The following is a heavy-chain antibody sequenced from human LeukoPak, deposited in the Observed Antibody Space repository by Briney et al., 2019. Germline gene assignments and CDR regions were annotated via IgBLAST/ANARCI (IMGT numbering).Heavy chain of an antibody. CDR1: GGSISSGGYY. CDR2: IYYSGST. Sequence: SETLSLTCTVSGGSISSGGYYWSWIRQHPGKGLEWIGYIYYSGSTYYNPSPKSRVTISVDTSKNQFFLKLSSVTAADTAVYYCARAAKWEPPFFDYWGQGTLVTVSS. D-gene: IGHD1-26*01. CDR3: ARAAKWEPPFFDY. V-gene: IGHV4-31*03. J-gene: IGHJ4*02.